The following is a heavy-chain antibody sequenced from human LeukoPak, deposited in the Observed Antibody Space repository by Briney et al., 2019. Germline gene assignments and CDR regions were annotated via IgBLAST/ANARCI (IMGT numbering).Heavy chain of an antibody. CDR2: ISSSGSTI. Sequence: TGGSLRLSCAASGFTFSNYWMHWVRHAPGKGLEWVSYISSSGSTIYYADSVKDRFTISRDNAKNSLYLQMNSLRAEDTAVYYCAELGITMIGGVWGKGTTVTISS. CDR1: GFTFSNYW. J-gene: IGHJ6*04. CDR3: AELGITMIGGV. V-gene: IGHV3-48*04. D-gene: IGHD3-10*02.